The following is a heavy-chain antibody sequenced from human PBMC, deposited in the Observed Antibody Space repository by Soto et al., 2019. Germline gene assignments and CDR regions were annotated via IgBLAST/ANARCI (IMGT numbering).Heavy chain of an antibody. J-gene: IGHJ4*02. V-gene: IGHV1-69*13. CDR2: IIPIFGTA. CDR1: GGTFSSYA. Sequence: ASVKVSCKASGGTFSSYAISWVRQAPGQGLEWMGGIIPIFGTANYAQKFQGRVTITADESTSTAYMELSSLRSEDTAVYYCARGFPYYYDSSGYYYLGYWGQGTLVTVSS. CDR3: ARGFPYYYDSSGYYYLGY. D-gene: IGHD3-22*01.